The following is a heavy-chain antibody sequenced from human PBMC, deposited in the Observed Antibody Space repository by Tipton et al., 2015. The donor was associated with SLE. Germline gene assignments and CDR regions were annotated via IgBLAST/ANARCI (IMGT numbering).Heavy chain of an antibody. D-gene: IGHD6-19*01. Sequence: TLSLTCAVYGGSFSGYYWSWIRQPPGEGLEWIGEINHSGSTNYNPSLKSRVTISVDTSKNQFSLKLSSVTAADTAVYYCAISSGWSVDYWGQGTLVTVSS. J-gene: IGHJ4*02. CDR2: INHSGST. V-gene: IGHV4-34*01. CDR1: GGSFSGYY. CDR3: AISSGWSVDY.